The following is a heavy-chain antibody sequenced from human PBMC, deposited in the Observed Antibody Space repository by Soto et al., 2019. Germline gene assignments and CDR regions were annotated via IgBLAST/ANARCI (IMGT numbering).Heavy chain of an antibody. V-gene: IGHV1-69*01. CDR2: IIPIFGTA. Sequence: VQLVQSGAEVKKPGSSVKVSCKASGGTFSSYDISWVRQAPGQGLEWMGGIIPIFGTANYAQKFQGRVTITADESTSTAYMELSSLRSEDTAVYYCASYSSSWYDGIYYYGMDVWGQGTTVTVSS. D-gene: IGHD6-13*01. J-gene: IGHJ6*02. CDR3: ASYSSSWYDGIYYYGMDV. CDR1: GGTFSSYD.